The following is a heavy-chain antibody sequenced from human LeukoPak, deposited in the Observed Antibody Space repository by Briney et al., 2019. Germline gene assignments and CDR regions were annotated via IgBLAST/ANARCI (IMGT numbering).Heavy chain of an antibody. CDR1: GGXISSYY. CDR3: ASQGVVVAASDY. D-gene: IGHD2-15*01. Sequence: PSETLSLTCTVSGGXISSYYWSWIRQPAGKGLEWIGRIYTSGSTNYNPSLKSRVTISVDTSKNQFSLKLSSVTAADTAVYYCASQGVVVAASDYWGQGTLVTVSS. V-gene: IGHV4-4*07. CDR2: IYTSGST. J-gene: IGHJ4*02.